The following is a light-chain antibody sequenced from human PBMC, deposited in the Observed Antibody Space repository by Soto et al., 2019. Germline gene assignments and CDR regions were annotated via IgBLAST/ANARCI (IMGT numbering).Light chain of an antibody. V-gene: IGKV1-5*03. CDR1: QTISSW. Sequence: DIQMTQSPSTLSGSVGDRVTITCRASQTISSWLAWYQQKPGKAPKLLIYKASTLKSGVPSRFSGSGPGTEFALTISSLQPDDFATHYCQLPNSYSEAFGQGTKVDIK. J-gene: IGKJ1*01. CDR3: QLPNSYSEA. CDR2: KAS.